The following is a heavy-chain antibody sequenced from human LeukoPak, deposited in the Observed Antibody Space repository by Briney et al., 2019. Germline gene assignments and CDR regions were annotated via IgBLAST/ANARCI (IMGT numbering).Heavy chain of an antibody. J-gene: IGHJ4*02. CDR2: ISYDGSNK. CDR1: GFTFSSYG. Sequence: GGSLRLSCAASGFTFSSYGMHWVRQAPGKGLEWVAVISYDGSNKYYADSVKGRFTISRDNAKNSLYLQMNSLRAEDTAVYYCARDEEDVVIWGQGTLVTVSS. CDR3: ARDEEDVVI. D-gene: IGHD2-2*01. V-gene: IGHV3-30*03.